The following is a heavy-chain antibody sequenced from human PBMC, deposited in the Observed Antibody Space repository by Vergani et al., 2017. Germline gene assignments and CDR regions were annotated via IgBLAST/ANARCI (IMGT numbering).Heavy chain of an antibody. J-gene: IGHJ4*02. Sequence: QVQLQESGPGLVKPSGTLSLTCAVSGDSISSDNWWAWVRQPPGKGLGWIGEIYHGGNTNYNPSLKSRVTISVAKSKNQFSLNLSAVTAADTAVYYCAKARSTVTTNQPPLINYFDNWGQGALVTVSS. CDR3: AKARSTVTTNQPPLINYFDN. D-gene: IGHD4-17*01. CDR1: GDSISSDNW. CDR2: IYHGGNT. V-gene: IGHV4-4*02.